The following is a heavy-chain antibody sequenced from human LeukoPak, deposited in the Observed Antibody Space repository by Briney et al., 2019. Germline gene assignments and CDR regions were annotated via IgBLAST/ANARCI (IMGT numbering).Heavy chain of an antibody. CDR3: AREAYGDYHFDY. Sequence: PGGSLRLSCAAPGFTFSSYSMNWVRQAPGKGLEWVSSISSSSSYIYYADSVKGRFTISRDNAKNSLYLQMNSLRAEDTAVYYCAREAYGDYHFDYWGQGTLVTVSS. J-gene: IGHJ4*02. V-gene: IGHV3-21*01. D-gene: IGHD4-17*01. CDR1: GFTFSSYS. CDR2: ISSSSSYI.